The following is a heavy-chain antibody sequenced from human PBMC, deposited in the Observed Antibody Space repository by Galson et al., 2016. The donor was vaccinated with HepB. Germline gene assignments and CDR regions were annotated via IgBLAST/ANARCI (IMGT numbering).Heavy chain of an antibody. CDR3: ARDRTARAALDL. CDR1: GFTFNTYY. D-gene: IGHD6-13*01. J-gene: IGHJ5*02. V-gene: IGHV3-11*06. CDR2: ISNSGVNT. Sequence: SLRLSCAASGFTFNTYYMSWVRQAPGRGLEWVAYISNSGVNTHYAGSVNGRFTISRDHAKNSLFLQMNSLRAEDTAVYYCARDRTARAALDLWGQGTLVTVSS.